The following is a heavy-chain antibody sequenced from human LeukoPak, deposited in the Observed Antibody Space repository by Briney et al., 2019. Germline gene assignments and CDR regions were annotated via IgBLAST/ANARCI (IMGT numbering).Heavy chain of an antibody. Sequence: PGGSLTLSCAAPGFSFSNYGMHWVRQTPGKGLESVAFTRYDGTIKDYADSVKGRFTISRDNSQNVLHLQMKSLRTEDTAVYYCAKELLLGYFYMDVWGKGTTVIVSS. CDR1: GFSFSNYG. CDR3: AKELLLGYFYMDV. V-gene: IGHV3-30*02. CDR2: TRYDGTIK. J-gene: IGHJ6*03. D-gene: IGHD1-26*01.